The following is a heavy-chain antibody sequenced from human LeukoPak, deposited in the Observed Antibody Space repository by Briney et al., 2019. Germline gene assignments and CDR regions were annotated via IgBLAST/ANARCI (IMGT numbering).Heavy chain of an antibody. D-gene: IGHD6-13*01. CDR2: INHSGST. Sequence: SETLSLTCAVYGGSFSGYYRSWIRQPPGKGLEWIGEINHSGSTNYNPSLKSRVTISVDTSKNQFSLKLSSVTAADTAVYYCVRGLRVGAAAGRRGAFDYWGQGTLVTVSS. CDR3: VRGLRVGAAAGRRGAFDY. V-gene: IGHV4-34*01. J-gene: IGHJ4*02. CDR1: GGSFSGYY.